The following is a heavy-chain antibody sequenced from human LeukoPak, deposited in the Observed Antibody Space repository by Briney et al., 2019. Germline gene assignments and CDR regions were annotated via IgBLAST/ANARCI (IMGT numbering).Heavy chain of an antibody. J-gene: IGHJ4*02. CDR1: GFTFSSYS. V-gene: IGHV3-48*04. Sequence: ESGGSLRLSCAASGFTFSSYSMNWVRQAPGKGLEWVSYISSSGSTIYYADSVKGRFTISRDNAKNSLYLQMNSLRAEDTAVYYCARDRHYYGSGSSLGYWGQGTLVTVSS. CDR3: ARDRHYYGSGSSLGY. CDR2: ISSSGSTI. D-gene: IGHD3-10*01.